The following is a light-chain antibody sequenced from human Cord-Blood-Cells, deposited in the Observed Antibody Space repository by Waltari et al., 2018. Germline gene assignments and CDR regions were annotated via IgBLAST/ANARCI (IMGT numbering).Light chain of an antibody. Sequence: DIQMTQSPSTLSASAGDRVTITCRASQSISSWLAWYQQKPGKAPKLLIYKASSLESGVPSRFGGSRSGTEFTLTISSLQPDDFATYYCQQYNSYWTFGQGTKVEIK. CDR3: QQYNSYWT. J-gene: IGKJ1*01. CDR1: QSISSW. CDR2: KAS. V-gene: IGKV1-5*03.